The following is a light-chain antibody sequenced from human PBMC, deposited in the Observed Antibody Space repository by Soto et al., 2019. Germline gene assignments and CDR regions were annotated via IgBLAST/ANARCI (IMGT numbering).Light chain of an antibody. CDR1: RSDIGTYNY. CDR2: DVS. V-gene: IGLV2-14*01. J-gene: IGLJ1*01. Sequence: QCALTQPASGSGFPGQSITISCTGTRSDIGTYNYVSWYQQHPGKAPRLVIYDVSNRPSGVSNRFSGSKSGNTASLTIAGLQSEDEADYYCKSYTSSTSFVFGTGTKVTVL. CDR3: KSYTSSTSFV.